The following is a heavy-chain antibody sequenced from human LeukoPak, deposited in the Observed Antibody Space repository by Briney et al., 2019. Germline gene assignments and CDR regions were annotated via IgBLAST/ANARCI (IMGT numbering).Heavy chain of an antibody. D-gene: IGHD3-16*01. V-gene: IGHV3-53*01. J-gene: IGHJ4*02. CDR2: IYSGADT. CDR1: GFIVSSNH. Sequence: GGSLRLSCAASGFIVSSNHMSCVRQAPGKGLEWVSIIYSGADTYYADSVKGRFTVSRDNSKDTVYLQMNSLRAEDTAVYYCARGAAGGAGGIDYWGQATLVTVSS. CDR3: ARGAAGGAGGIDY.